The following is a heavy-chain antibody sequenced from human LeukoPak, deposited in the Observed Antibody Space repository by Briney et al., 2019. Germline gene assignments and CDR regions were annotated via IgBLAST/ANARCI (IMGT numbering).Heavy chain of an antibody. J-gene: IGHJ4*02. D-gene: IGHD5-24*01. CDR3: AGRDGYNQGPTTYYFDY. V-gene: IGHV1-69*13. CDR2: IIPIFGTA. Sequence: SVKVSCKASGGTFSSYAISWVRQAPGQGLEWMGGIIPIFGTANYAQKFQGRVTITADESTSTAYMELSSLRSEDTAVYYCAGRDGYNQGPTTYYFDYWGQGTLVTVSS. CDR1: GGTFSSYA.